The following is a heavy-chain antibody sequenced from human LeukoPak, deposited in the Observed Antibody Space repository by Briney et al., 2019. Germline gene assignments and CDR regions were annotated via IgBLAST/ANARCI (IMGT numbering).Heavy chain of an antibody. V-gene: IGHV1-2*02. CDR3: ATGVASAFTY. Sequence: ASVKVSCKASGYTFTDYYIHWVRQAPGQGPEWMAFVNPDSGDSYSAPRFQGRVTLTRDTSISTASMELNWLTSDDTAVYYCATGVASAFTYWGQGTLVNVSS. CDR1: GYTFTDYY. J-gene: IGHJ4*02. CDR2: VNPDSGDS. D-gene: IGHD3-3*01.